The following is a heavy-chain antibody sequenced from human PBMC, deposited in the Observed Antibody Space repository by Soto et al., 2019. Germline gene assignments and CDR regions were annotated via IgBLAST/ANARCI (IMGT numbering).Heavy chain of an antibody. CDR1: GYTFTSYA. J-gene: IGHJ4*02. Sequence: QVQLVQSGAEVKKPGASVKVSCKASGYTFTSYAMHWVRQAPGQRLEWMGWINAGNGNTKYSQKFQGRVTITRDTSASTADMELSSLRSEDTAVYYCARLARFYYFDYWGQGTLVTVSS. V-gene: IGHV1-3*01. CDR2: INAGNGNT. CDR3: ARLARFYYFDY.